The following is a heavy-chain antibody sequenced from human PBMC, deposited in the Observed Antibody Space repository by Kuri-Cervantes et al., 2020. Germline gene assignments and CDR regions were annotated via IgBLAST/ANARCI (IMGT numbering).Heavy chain of an antibody. Sequence: ETLSLTCAASGFNFSPYSMNWVRQAPGKGLEWVANIKQDGSEKYYVDSVRGRFTISRDDAKNSLYLQMNSLRVEDTAVYYCARGGAFWYYWGQGTLVTVSS. V-gene: IGHV3-7*04. CDR2: IKQDGSEK. D-gene: IGHD3-10*01. CDR1: GFNFSPYS. J-gene: IGHJ4*02. CDR3: ARGGAFWYY.